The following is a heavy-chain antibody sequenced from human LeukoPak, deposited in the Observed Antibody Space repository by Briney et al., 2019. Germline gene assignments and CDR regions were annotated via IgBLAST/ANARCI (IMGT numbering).Heavy chain of an antibody. CDR2: IYYSGST. Sequence: SETLSLTCTVSGGSISSYYWNWIRQPPGKGLEWIGYIYYSGSTNYSPSLKSRVTISVDTSKNQFSLQLTSVTAADTAVYYCARSGSTAHDYWGQGTLVTVSS. CDR1: GGSISSYY. D-gene: IGHD1-26*01. CDR3: ARSGSTAHDY. V-gene: IGHV4-59*01. J-gene: IGHJ4*02.